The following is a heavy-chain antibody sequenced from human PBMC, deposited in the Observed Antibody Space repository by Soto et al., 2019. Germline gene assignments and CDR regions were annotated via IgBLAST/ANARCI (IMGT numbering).Heavy chain of an antibody. CDR1: GGSISSGGYY. J-gene: IGHJ4*02. D-gene: IGHD1-26*01. V-gene: IGHV4-31*03. CDR2: IYYSGST. Sequence: SETLSLTCTVSGGSISSGGYYWSWIRQHPGKGLEWIGYIYYSGSTYYNPSLKSRVTISVDTSKNQFSLKLSSVTAADTAVYYCARQTTPVGATLFDYWGQGTLVTVSS. CDR3: ARQTTPVGATLFDY.